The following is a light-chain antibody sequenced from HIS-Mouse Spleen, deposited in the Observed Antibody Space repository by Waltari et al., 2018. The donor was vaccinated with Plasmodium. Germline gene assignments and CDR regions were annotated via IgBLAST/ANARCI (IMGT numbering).Light chain of an antibody. V-gene: IGKV1-8*01. Sequence: AIRMTQSPSSFSASTGDRVTITCRASQCISSYLDWYQQKPGKAPKLLIYAASTLQSGVPSRFSGSGSGTDFTLTISSLQSEDFATYYCQQYYSYLLTFGGGTKVEIK. J-gene: IGKJ4*02. CDR3: QQYYSYLLT. CDR1: QCISSY. CDR2: AAS.